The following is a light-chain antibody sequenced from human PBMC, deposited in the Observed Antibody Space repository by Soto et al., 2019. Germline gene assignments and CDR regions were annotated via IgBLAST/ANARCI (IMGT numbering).Light chain of an antibody. J-gene: IGKJ4*01. CDR2: WAY. CDR3: QQYYETPLT. V-gene: IGKV4-1*01. Sequence: DIVMTQSPDSLAVSLGETATINCKSSQSLLYSSNNKNYLAWYRQKPRQPPELLIYWAYTRESGVPGRYSGSGSGTDFTLTISSLRAEDVAIYCCQQYYETPLTFGGGTTVEIK. CDR1: QSLLYSSNNKNY.